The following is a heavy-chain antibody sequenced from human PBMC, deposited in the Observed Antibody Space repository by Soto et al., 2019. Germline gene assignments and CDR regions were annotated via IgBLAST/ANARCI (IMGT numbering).Heavy chain of an antibody. V-gene: IGHV3-30-3*01. CDR2: ISNDENNK. Sequence: QVQLVESGGGVVQPGRSQRLSCAASGFTFSSFPMHWVRQAPGKGLEWVAVISNDENNKFYADSVKGRFTISRDISKNTLYLQMNSLRAEDTAVYYCARAAESYSQGGGSFDYWGQGTLVTVSS. J-gene: IGHJ4*02. D-gene: IGHD1-26*01. CDR3: ARAAESYSQGGGSFDY. CDR1: GFTFSSFP.